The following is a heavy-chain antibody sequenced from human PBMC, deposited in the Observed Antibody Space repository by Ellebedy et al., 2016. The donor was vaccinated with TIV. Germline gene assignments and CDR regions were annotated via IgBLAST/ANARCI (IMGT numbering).Heavy chain of an antibody. CDR1: GFTFSSYA. V-gene: IGHV3-30*14. CDR3: ARDRFHGGGRISFDY. CDR2: ISYDGSNK. D-gene: IGHD2-21*01. Sequence: PGGSLRLSCAASGFTFSSYAMHWVRQAPGKGLEWVAVISYDGSNKYYVDSVKGRFTISRDNSKNTLDLQMNSLRAEDTAVYYCARDRFHGGGRISFDYWGQGALVTVSS. J-gene: IGHJ4*02.